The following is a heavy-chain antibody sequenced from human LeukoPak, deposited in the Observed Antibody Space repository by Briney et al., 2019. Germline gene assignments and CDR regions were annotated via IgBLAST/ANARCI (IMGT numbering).Heavy chain of an antibody. V-gene: IGHV4-4*07. J-gene: IGHJ4*02. Sequence: PSETLSLTCTVSGGSISSYYWSWIRQPAGKGLEWIGRTYTSGSTNYNPSLKSRVTMSVDTSKNQFSLKLSSVTAADTAVYYCARAMTAAIVGVFDYWGQGTLVTVSS. CDR2: TYTSGST. CDR3: ARAMTAAIVGVFDY. CDR1: GGSISSYY. D-gene: IGHD2-2*01.